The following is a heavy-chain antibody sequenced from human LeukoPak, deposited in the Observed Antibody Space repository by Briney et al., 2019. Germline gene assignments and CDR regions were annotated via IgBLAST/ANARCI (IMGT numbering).Heavy chain of an antibody. D-gene: IGHD1-1*01. J-gene: IGHJ4*02. V-gene: IGHV5-51*01. Sequence: GESLKISCKGSGYSFDSQWIGWVRQMPGKGLEWMGIIYPSDSDTKYSPSFEGQVTMSADKSISTAYLQWRSLKASDTAIYYCARHDGSGPFDYWGQGTLVTVSS. CDR1: GYSFDSQW. CDR3: ARHDGSGPFDY. CDR2: IYPSDSDT.